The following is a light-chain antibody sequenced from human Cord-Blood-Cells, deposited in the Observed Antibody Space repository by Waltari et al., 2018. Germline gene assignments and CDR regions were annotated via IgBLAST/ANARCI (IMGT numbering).Light chain of an antibody. CDR2: DVS. V-gene: IGLV2-14*03. J-gene: IGLJ1*01. Sequence: QSALTPPASVSGSPGQSITISCTGTSSDVGGYIYVSWYQQHPGKAPKLMIYDVSKRPSGVSNRFSGSKSGNTASLTISGLQAEDEADYYCSSYTSSSTYVFGTGTKVTVL. CDR1: SSDVGGYIY. CDR3: SSYTSSSTYV.